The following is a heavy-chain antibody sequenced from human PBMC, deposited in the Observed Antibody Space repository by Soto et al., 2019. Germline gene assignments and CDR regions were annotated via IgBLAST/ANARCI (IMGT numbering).Heavy chain of an antibody. V-gene: IGHV1-69*13. D-gene: IGHD3-22*01. CDR2: IIPIFGTA. J-gene: IGHJ6*02. Sequence: SVKVSCKASGGTFSSYAISWVRQAPGQGLEWMGGIIPIFGTANYAQKFQGRVTITADESTSTAYMELSSLRSEDTAVYYCARVSPPSYYYDSSGYPYPNYYYYGMDVWG. CDR1: GGTFSSYA. CDR3: ARVSPPSYYYDSSGYPYPNYYYYGMDV.